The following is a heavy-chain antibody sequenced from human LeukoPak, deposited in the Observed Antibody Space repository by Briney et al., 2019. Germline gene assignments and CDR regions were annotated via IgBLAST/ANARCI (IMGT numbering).Heavy chain of an antibody. Sequence: SVKVSCKASGGTFSSYAISWVRQAPGQGLEWMGRISPICGTANYAQKFQGRVTITTDESTSTAYMELSSLRSEDTAVYYCASRSGFTSVFPFDYWGQGTLVTVSS. CDR1: GGTFSSYA. V-gene: IGHV1-69*05. CDR3: ASRSGFTSVFPFDY. CDR2: ISPICGTA. D-gene: IGHD3-10*01. J-gene: IGHJ4*02.